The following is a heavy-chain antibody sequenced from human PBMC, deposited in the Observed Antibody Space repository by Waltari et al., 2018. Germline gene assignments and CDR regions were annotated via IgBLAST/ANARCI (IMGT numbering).Heavy chain of an antibody. J-gene: IGHJ6*02. V-gene: IGHV1-2*02. CDR1: GYTFTGYY. Sequence: QVQLVQSGAEVKKPGASVKVSCKASGYTFTGYYMHWVRQAPGQGLEWMGGINPTSGGTNYAQKFQGRVTMTRDTSISTAYMELSRLRSDDTAVYYCASGNSGYDPGYYYGMDVWGQGTTVTVSS. CDR2: INPTSGGT. D-gene: IGHD5-12*01. CDR3: ASGNSGYDPGYYYGMDV.